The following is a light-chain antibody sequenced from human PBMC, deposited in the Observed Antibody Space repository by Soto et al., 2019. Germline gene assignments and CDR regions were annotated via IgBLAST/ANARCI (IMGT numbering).Light chain of an antibody. CDR2: DVA. Sequence: QSVLTQPASVSGSPGQSITISCSGTSSDIGGYNYVCWYQQHPGKAPKLIIHDVAIRPSGVSDRFSGSKSGNTASLSISGLQAEDEADYYCSSYTSSSTVIFGGGTKVTVL. CDR3: SSYTSSSTVI. J-gene: IGLJ2*01. V-gene: IGLV2-14*03. CDR1: SSDIGGYNY.